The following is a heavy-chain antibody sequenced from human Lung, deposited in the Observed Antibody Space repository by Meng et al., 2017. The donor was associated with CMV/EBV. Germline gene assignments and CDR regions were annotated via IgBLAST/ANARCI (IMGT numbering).Heavy chain of an antibody. Sequence: GESXKISCEASGFSFSSYGMHWVRQAPGKGLEWVAVIWYDGSNENYGESVKGRFTISRDYSKNMLYLQMNSLRAEDTAVYYCAKDSSRSTWYGPDDYSGTDVXREGXTVTVSS. D-gene: IGHD6-13*01. V-gene: IGHV3-33*06. J-gene: IGHJ6*04. CDR3: AKDSSRSTWYGPDDYSGTDV. CDR2: IWYDGSNE. CDR1: GFSFSSYG.